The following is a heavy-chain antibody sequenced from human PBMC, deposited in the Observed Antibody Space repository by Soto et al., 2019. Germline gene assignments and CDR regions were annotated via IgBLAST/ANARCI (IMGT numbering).Heavy chain of an antibody. J-gene: IGHJ6*02. CDR3: ARDRIAAPSYGMDV. CDR2: INPNSGGT. V-gene: IGHV1-2*04. CDR1: GYTFTGYY. Sequence: QVQLVQSGAEVKKPGASVKVSCKASGYTFTGYYMHWVRQAPGQGLEWMGWINPNSGGTNYAQKFQGWVTMTRDTSISTAYMELSRLRSDDTAVYYCARDRIAAPSYGMDVWCQGTTVTVSS. D-gene: IGHD6-13*01.